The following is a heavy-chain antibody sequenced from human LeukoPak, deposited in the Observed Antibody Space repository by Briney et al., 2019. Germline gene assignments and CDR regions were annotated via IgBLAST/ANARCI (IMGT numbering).Heavy chain of an antibody. J-gene: IGHJ4*02. D-gene: IGHD4-17*01. CDR1: GYTLTELS. V-gene: IGHV1-24*01. Sequence: ASVKVSCKVSGYTLTELSMHWVRQAPGKGLEWMGGFDPEDGETIYAQKFQGRVTMTRDTSTSTVYMELSSLRSEDTAVYYCARPYGYWGQGALVTVSS. CDR3: ARPYGY. CDR2: FDPEDGET.